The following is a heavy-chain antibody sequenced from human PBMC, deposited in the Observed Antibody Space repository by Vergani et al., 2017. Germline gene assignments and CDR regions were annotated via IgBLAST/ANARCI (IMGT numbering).Heavy chain of an antibody. V-gene: IGHV4-59*06. CDR2: IFYSGTT. Sequence: QVQLQESGPGLVKPSETLSLTCTVSGGPISSYYWSWIRQPPGKGLEWIGYIFYSGTTYDNPSLRSRLTISVATSQNQFSLKLRSVTAADTAVYYCARVDTQVPATSHFYYMDVWGKGTTVVVSS. CDR3: ARVDTQVPATSHFYYMDV. D-gene: IGHD6-25*01. J-gene: IGHJ6*03. CDR1: GGPISSYY.